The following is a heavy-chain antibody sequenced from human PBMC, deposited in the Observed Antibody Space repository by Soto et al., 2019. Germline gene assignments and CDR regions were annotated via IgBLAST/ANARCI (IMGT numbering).Heavy chain of an antibody. Sequence: SGHTLVNPTHTLTLTCTFSGFSLSTSGMCVSWIRQPPGKALEWLALIDWDDDKYYSTSLKTRLTISKDTSKNQVVLTMTNMDPVDTATSHCARTPHGAVDYAIDVWGERTTVT. CDR3: ARTPHGAVDYAIDV. CDR2: IDWDDDK. V-gene: IGHV2-70*01. D-gene: IGHD1-26*01. CDR1: GFSLSTSGMC. J-gene: IGHJ6*02.